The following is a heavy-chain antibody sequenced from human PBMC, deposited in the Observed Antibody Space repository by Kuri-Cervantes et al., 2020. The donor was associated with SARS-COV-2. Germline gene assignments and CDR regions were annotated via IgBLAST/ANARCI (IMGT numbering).Heavy chain of an antibody. Sequence: GGPLRLSCAASGFTFSSYGMHWVRQAPGKGLEWVAVISYDGSNKYYADSVKGRFTISRDNSKNTLYLQMNSLRAEDTAVYYCAKDGGAGFRGQSFDPWGQGTLVTVSS. CDR1: GFTFSSYG. J-gene: IGHJ5*02. CDR2: ISYDGSNK. D-gene: IGHD3-10*01. V-gene: IGHV3-30*18. CDR3: AKDGGAGFRGQSFDP.